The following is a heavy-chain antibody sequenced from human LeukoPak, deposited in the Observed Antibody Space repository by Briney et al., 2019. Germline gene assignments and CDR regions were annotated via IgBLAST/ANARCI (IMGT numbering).Heavy chain of an antibody. J-gene: IGHJ4*02. CDR2: IYYTGKT. CDR1: GDFVSNGNYY. Sequence: PSETLSLTCTVSGDFVSNGNYYWSWLRQPPGTALEWIGYIYYTGKTYYNPSLEGRVTILVDTSRNHFSVKLSSVTAADTAVYYCARSQNYYGSGDYWSQGTLVTVSS. CDR3: ARSQNYYGSGDY. D-gene: IGHD3-10*01. V-gene: IGHV4-61*03.